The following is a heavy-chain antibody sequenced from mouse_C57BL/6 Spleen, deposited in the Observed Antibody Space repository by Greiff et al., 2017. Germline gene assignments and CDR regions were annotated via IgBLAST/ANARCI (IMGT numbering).Heavy chain of an antibody. Sequence: QVQLKESGAELMKPGASVKLSCKATGYTFTGYWIEWVKQRPGHGLEWIGEILPGSGSTNYNEKFKGKATFTADTSSNTAYMQLSSLTTEDSAIYYCARWDYPYVGIYYAMDYWGQGTSVTVSS. J-gene: IGHJ4*01. CDR1: GYTFTGYW. CDR2: ILPGSGST. V-gene: IGHV1-9*01. CDR3: ARWDYPYVGIYYAMDY. D-gene: IGHD2-12*01.